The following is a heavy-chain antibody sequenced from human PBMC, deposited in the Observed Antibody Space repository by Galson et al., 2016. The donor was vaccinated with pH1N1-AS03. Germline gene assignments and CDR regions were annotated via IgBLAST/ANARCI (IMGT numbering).Heavy chain of an antibody. J-gene: IGHJ4*02. V-gene: IGHV3-7*03. CDR1: GFTFNNYW. CDR3: ARDLDDKYRGDLGY. CDR2: INQDGSGK. D-gene: IGHD5-12*01. Sequence: SLRLSCAASGFTFNNYWMNWVRQAPGKGLEWVAHINQDGSGKNYVDSVKGRLTISRDNAKNSLYLQMNSLRVEDTAVYYCARDLDDKYRGDLGYWGQGTLVTVSS.